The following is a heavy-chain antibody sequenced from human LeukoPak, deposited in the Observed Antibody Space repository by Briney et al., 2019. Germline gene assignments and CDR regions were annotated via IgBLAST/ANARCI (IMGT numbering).Heavy chain of an antibody. V-gene: IGHV3-30*02. Sequence: GGSLRLSYAASGFTFSSYGMHWVRQAPGKGLEWVAFIRYDGSNKYYADSVKGRFTISRDNSKNTLYLQMNSLRAEDTAVYYCAKDSGYYYGSGSYYNTAYYYYMDVWGKGTTVTISS. D-gene: IGHD3-10*01. J-gene: IGHJ6*03. CDR3: AKDSGYYYGSGSYYNTAYYYYMDV. CDR1: GFTFSSYG. CDR2: IRYDGSNK.